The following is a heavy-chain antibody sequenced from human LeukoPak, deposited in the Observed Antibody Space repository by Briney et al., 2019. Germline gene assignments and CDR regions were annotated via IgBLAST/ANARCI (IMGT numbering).Heavy chain of an antibody. V-gene: IGHV4-39*01. J-gene: IGHJ4*02. Sequence: PSETLSLTCTVSGGSISSSSYYWSWIRQPPGKGLEWIGSIYYSGSTYYNPSLKSRVTISVDTSKNQFSLKLSSVTAADTAVYYCARRGATISTWHYFDYWGQGTLVTVSS. CDR1: GGSISSSSYY. CDR2: IYYSGST. CDR3: ARRGATISTWHYFDY. D-gene: IGHD5-12*01.